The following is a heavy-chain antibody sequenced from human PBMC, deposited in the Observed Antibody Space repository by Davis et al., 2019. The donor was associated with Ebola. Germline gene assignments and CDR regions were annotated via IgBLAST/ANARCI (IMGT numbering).Heavy chain of an antibody. D-gene: IGHD5-18*01. V-gene: IGHV1-69*04. CDR1: GGTFSSYA. Sequence: AASVKVSCKASGGTFSSYAISWVRQAPGQGLEWMGRIIPILGIANYAQKFQGRVTITADKSTSTAYMELSSLRSEDTAVYYCARGGGRGIQLWLPDYWGQGTLVTVSS. CDR2: IIPILGIA. CDR3: ARGGGRGIQLWLPDY. J-gene: IGHJ4*02.